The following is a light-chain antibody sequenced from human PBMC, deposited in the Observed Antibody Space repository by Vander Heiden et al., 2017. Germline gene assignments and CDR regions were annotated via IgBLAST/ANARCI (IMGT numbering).Light chain of an antibody. CDR1: QTISSY. J-gene: IGKJ3*01. CDR2: AAS. CDR3: QQSYSTPFT. Sequence: IQMTQSPSSLSASVGDRVTITCRASQTISSYLYWYQQKPGKAPKLLIYAASSLQSGVPLRFSGSGSGTDFTLTISSLQPEDFATYYCQQSYSTPFTFGPGTKLDIK. V-gene: IGKV1-39*01.